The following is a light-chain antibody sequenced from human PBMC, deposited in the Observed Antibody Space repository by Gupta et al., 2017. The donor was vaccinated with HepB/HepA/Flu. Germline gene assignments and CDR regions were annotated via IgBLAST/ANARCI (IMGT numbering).Light chain of an antibody. V-gene: IGLV2-14*03. Sequence: QSALTQPASVSGSPGQSLTISCTGTSSDVGSYNYVSWYQQHPGKAPKLMIYDVSNLPSGVSNRFSGSKSGNTASLTISGLQAEDEADYYCSSDTSSSLVVFGGGTKLTVL. CDR2: DVS. J-gene: IGLJ2*01. CDR3: SSDTSSSLVV. CDR1: SSDVGSYNY.